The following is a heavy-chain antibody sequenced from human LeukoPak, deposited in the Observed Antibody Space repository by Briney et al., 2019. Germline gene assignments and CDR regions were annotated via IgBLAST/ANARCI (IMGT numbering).Heavy chain of an antibody. CDR1: GFPFSSYS. CDR2: ISSSSSYI. Sequence: GGSLRLSCAASGFPFSSYSMNWVREAPGKGLEWVSSISSSSSYIYYADSVKGRFTISIDNAKNSLYLQMNSLRAEDTAVYYCVRAPPGYYYFDYWGQGTLVTVSS. CDR3: VRAPPGYYYFDY. J-gene: IGHJ4*02. V-gene: IGHV3-21*01. D-gene: IGHD5-18*01.